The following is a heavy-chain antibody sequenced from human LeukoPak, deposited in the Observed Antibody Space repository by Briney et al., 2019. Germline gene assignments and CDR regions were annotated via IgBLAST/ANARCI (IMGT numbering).Heavy chain of an antibody. CDR2: IYYSGST. V-gene: IGHV4-59*01. D-gene: IGHD3-16*01. J-gene: IGHJ6*03. CDR1: GGSFSGYY. Sequence: SETLSLTCAVYGGSFSGYYWSWIRQPPGKGLEWIGYIYYSGSTDYNPSLKSRVTISVDTSKNQFSLKLSSVTAADTAVYYCARETSQKGAHYMDVWGKGTTVTISS. CDR3: ARETSQKGAHYMDV.